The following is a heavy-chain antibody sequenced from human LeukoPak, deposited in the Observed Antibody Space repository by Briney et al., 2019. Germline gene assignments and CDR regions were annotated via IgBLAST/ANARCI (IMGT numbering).Heavy chain of an antibody. D-gene: IGHD2-15*01. Sequence: AASVKVTCKASGYTFTGYYMHWVRQATGQGLEWMGWINPNSGGTNYAQKFLGRVTMTRDTSISTAHMELSRLRSDDTAVYYCARSNDGAHCSGGSCYTYNWFDPWGQGTLVTVSS. V-gene: IGHV1-2*02. CDR3: ARSNDGAHCSGGSCYTYNWFDP. J-gene: IGHJ5*02. CDR1: GYTFTGYY. CDR2: INPNSGGT.